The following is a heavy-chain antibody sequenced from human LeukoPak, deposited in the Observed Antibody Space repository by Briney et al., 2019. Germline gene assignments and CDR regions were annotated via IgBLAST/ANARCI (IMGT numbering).Heavy chain of an antibody. Sequence: SETLSLTCTVSGGSISSSTYYWGWIRQPPGKGLEWIGTMYYSGSTYYNPSLKSRVTISVDTSKNQLSLSLSSVTAADTAMYYCARSILTAYYSGRRTSKFDPWGQGTLVTVSS. CDR1: GGSISSSTYY. J-gene: IGHJ5*02. D-gene: IGHD3-9*01. CDR2: MYYSGST. CDR3: ARSILTAYYSGRRTSKFDP. V-gene: IGHV4-39*01.